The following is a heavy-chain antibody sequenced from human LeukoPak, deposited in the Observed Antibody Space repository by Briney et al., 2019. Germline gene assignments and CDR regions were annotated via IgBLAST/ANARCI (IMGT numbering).Heavy chain of an antibody. CDR2: IYHSGST. V-gene: IGHV4-30-2*02. J-gene: IGHJ4*02. CDR1: GGSISSGGYY. Sequence: SQTLSLTCTVSGGSISSGGYYWSWIRQHPGKGLEWIGYIYHSGSTYYNPSLKSRVTISVDRSKNQFSLKLSSVTAADTAVYYCASTDILTGHDLFDYWGQGTLVTVSS. D-gene: IGHD3-9*01. CDR3: ASTDILTGHDLFDY.